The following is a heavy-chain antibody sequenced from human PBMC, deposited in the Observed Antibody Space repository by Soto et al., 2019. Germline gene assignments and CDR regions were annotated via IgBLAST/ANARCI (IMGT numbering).Heavy chain of an antibody. Sequence: GASVKVSCKASGYTFTRYTMNWVRQAPGQRLEWMGWINPDNGNTKSSQKFQDRVIITTDTSTNTAYMELRSLRSDDTAVYYCARASGIGVGTTSYWGQGTLVTVSS. V-gene: IGHV1-3*01. CDR1: GYTFTRYT. CDR2: INPDNGNT. D-gene: IGHD3-22*01. CDR3: ARASGIGVGTTSY. J-gene: IGHJ4*02.